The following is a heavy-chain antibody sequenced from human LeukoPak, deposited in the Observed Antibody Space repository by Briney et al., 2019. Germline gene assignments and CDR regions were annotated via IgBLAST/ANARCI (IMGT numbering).Heavy chain of an antibody. Sequence: GASVKVSCKASGYTFTDYYMHWVRQAPGQGLEWMGWINPNSGGTNYAQKFQGRVTMTRDTSISTAYMELSRLRSDDTAVYHCARDERYDSSGYPFDSWGQGTLVTVSS. J-gene: IGHJ4*02. D-gene: IGHD3-22*01. CDR1: GYTFTDYY. V-gene: IGHV1-2*02. CDR3: ARDERYDSSGYPFDS. CDR2: INPNSGGT.